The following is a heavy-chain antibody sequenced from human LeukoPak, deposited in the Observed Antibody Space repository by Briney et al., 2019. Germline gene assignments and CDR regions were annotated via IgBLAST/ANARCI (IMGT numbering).Heavy chain of an antibody. V-gene: IGHV1-18*01. CDR1: GYTFTSYG. CDR3: ARGSRGGIVAAYWYRY. Sequence: ASVKVSCEASGYTFTSYGISWVRQAPGQGLEWMGWISAYNGNTNYAQKLQGRVTMTTDTSTSTAYMELRSLRSDDTAVYYCARGSRGGIVAAYWYRYWGQGTLVTVSS. CDR2: ISAYNGNT. J-gene: IGHJ4*02. D-gene: IGHD6-13*01.